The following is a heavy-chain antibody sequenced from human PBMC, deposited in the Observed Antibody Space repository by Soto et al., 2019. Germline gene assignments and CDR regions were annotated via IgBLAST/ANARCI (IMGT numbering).Heavy chain of an antibody. Sequence: QITLKESCPTLVKPTQTLTLTCTFSGFSLITSGVGVGWIRQPPGKALDRLALMYWDDDKRYSPSLKSRVTTTDDTPKNRGVRTRTNFAPVDTAPYYCAHTPVYRNSNNGFDPWGQGSLVTVSS. V-gene: IGHV2-5*02. CDR2: MYWDDDK. CDR3: AHTPVYRNSNNGFDP. J-gene: IGHJ5*02. CDR1: GFSLITSGVG. D-gene: IGHD3-16*02.